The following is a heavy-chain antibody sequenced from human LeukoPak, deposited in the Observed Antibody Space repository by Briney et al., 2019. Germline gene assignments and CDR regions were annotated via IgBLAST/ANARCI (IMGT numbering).Heavy chain of an antibody. CDR1: GGTFSSYA. J-gene: IGHJ6*02. Sequence: SVKVSCKASGGTFSSYAISWVRQAPGQGLEWMGGIIPIFGTANYAQKFQGRVTITADESTSTAYMELSSLRSEDTAVYYCASSEYYYDSSGSGGMDAWGQGTTVTVSS. CDR2: IIPIFGTA. CDR3: ASSEYYYDSSGSGGMDA. V-gene: IGHV1-69*13. D-gene: IGHD3-22*01.